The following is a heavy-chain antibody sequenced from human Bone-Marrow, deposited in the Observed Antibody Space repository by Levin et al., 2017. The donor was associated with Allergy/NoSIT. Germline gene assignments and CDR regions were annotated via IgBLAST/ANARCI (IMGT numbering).Heavy chain of an antibody. CDR3: AGGPGVLPAATRSGAFDF. Sequence: ASVKVSCKASGYTFTSYGIAWVRQAPGQRPEWMGWITTNSGNTKYAQKLQGRVTMTTETSSSTAYMELRSLRSDDTAVYYCAGGPGVLPAATRSGAFDFWGQGTMVTVSS. J-gene: IGHJ3*01. V-gene: IGHV1-18*01. D-gene: IGHD2-2*01. CDR1: GYTFTSYG. CDR2: ITTNSGNT.